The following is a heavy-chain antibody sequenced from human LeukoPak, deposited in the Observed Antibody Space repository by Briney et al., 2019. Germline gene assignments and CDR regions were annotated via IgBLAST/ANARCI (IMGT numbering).Heavy chain of an antibody. V-gene: IGHV5-51*01. J-gene: IGHJ2*01. CDR1: GYSFTSYW. CDR2: IYPDDSDT. D-gene: IGHD2-21*02. Sequence: GESLKISCKGSGYSFTSYWIGWVRQMPGKGLEWMGIIYPDDSDTRYNPSFQGQVTISADKSISTASLQWNSLKASDTAMYYCARLGTYCGGDCTNWYFDLWGRGTLVTVSS. CDR3: ARLGTYCGGDCTNWYFDL.